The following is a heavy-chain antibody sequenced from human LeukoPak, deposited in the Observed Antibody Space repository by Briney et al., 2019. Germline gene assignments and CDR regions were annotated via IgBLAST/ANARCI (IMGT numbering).Heavy chain of an antibody. CDR1: GYTFTSYY. V-gene: IGHV1-46*01. J-gene: IGHJ2*01. CDR2: INPSGGST. CDR3: ARDPRDYYYDSSGYGHWYFDL. Sequence: ASVKVSCKASGYTFTSYYMHWVRQAPRQGLEWMGIINPSGGSTSYAQKFQGRVTMTRDMSTSTVYMELSSLRSEDTAVYYCARDPRDYYYDSSGYGHWYFDLWGRGTLVTVSS. D-gene: IGHD3-22*01.